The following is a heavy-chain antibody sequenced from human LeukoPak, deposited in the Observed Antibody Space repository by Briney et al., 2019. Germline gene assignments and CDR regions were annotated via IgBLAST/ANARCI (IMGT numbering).Heavy chain of an antibody. V-gene: IGHV3-30-3*01. D-gene: IGHD2-2*01. CDR3: ARPSTQQEVEFRFDS. J-gene: IGHJ4*02. CDR2: ISYDGSNK. Sequence: GGSLRLSCAASGFTFSSYATHWVRQAPGKGLEWVAVISYDGSNKYYADSVKGRFTISRDNSKNTLDLRMNSLRAEDTAVYYCARPSTQQEVEFRFDSWGQGTLVTVSS. CDR1: GFTFSSYA.